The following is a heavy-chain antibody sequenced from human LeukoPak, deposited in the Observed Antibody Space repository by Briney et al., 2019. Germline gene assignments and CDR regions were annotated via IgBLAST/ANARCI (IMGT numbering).Heavy chain of an antibody. CDR3: ATYGKRYSSGWYYFDY. D-gene: IGHD6-19*01. CDR2: FDPEDGET. V-gene: IGHV1-24*01. J-gene: IGHJ4*02. CDR1: GYTLTELS. Sequence: ASVKVSCKVSGYTLTELSMHWVRQAPGKGLEWMGGFDPEDGETIYAQKFQGRVTMTEDTSTDTAYMELSSLRSEDTAVYYCATYGKRYSSGWYYFDYWGQGTLVTVSS.